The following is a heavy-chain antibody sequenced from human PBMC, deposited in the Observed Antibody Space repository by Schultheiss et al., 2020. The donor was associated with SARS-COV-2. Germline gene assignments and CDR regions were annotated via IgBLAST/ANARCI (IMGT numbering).Heavy chain of an antibody. V-gene: IGHV4-59*01. J-gene: IGHJ6*02. Sequence: SETLSLTCAVYGGSFSGYYWSWIRQPPGKGLEWIGYIYYSGSTNYNPSLKSRVTISVDTSKNQFSLKLSSVTAADTAVYYCARSLGYFDWLSPSYYYYYGMDVWGQGTTVTVSS. CDR2: IYYSGST. CDR3: ARSLGYFDWLSPSYYYYYGMDV. CDR1: GGSFSGYY. D-gene: IGHD3-9*01.